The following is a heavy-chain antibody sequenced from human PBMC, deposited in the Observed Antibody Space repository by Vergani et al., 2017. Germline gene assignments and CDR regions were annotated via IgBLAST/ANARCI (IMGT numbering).Heavy chain of an antibody. J-gene: IGHJ3*02. CDR1: GGSISSYY. CDR3: ARVGGVAALAFDI. D-gene: IGHD2-15*01. Sequence: QVQLQESGPGLVKPSETLSLTCTVSGGSISSYYWSWIRQPPGKGLEWIGYIYYSGSTNYNPSLKSRVTISVDTSKNQFSLKLSSVTAADTAVYYCARVGGVAALAFDIRGQGTMVTVSS. CDR2: IYYSGST. V-gene: IGHV4-59*01.